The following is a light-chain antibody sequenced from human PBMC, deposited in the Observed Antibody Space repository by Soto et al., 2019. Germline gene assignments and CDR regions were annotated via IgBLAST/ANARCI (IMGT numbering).Light chain of an antibody. CDR2: GAY. CDR1: QSVSSY. V-gene: IGKV3-20*01. CDR3: LPYGRSPT. J-gene: IGKJ3*01. Sequence: IVLTQSPATLSLSPGERATLSCRASQSVSSYLAWYRQKPGQAPRLLIHGAYTRAPGIPDRFSGSGSGTDFTLTINRVEPEDSAVYYCLPYGRSPTFGPRTKVDIK.